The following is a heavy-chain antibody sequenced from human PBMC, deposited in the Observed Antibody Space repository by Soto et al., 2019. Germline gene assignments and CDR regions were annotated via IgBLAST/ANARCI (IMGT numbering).Heavy chain of an antibody. CDR2: IYYSGST. V-gene: IGHV4-61*01. D-gene: IGHD3-3*01. CDR1: GGSVSSGSYY. CDR3: ARGSSGNYDFWSGYPTTYYYYGMDV. Sequence: LSLTCTVSGGSVSSGSYYWSWIRQPPGKGLEWIGYIYYSGSTNYNPSLKSRVTISVDTSKNQFSLKLSPVTAADTAVYYCARGSSGNYDFWSGYPTTYYYYGMDVWGQGTTVTAP. J-gene: IGHJ6*02.